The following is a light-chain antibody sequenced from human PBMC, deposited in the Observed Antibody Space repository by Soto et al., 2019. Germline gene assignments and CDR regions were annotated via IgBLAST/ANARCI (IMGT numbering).Light chain of an antibody. Sequence: QSVLTQPPSASGTPGQRVTFSCSGSSCNIGSNYVFWYQHLPGTAPTLLIYRNNQRPSGVPDRFSGSKSGTSASLAISGLRSEDEADYYCAAWDDSLSGQVFGTGTKVTVL. V-gene: IGLV1-47*01. CDR2: RNN. CDR3: AAWDDSLSGQV. J-gene: IGLJ1*01. CDR1: SCNIGSNY.